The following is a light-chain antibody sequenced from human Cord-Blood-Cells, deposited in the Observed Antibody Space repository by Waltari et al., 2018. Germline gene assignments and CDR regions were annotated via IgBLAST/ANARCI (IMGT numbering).Light chain of an antibody. V-gene: IGLV2-11*01. CDR3: CSYAGSYTYV. CDR2: DVS. Sequence: QSALTQPRSVSGSPGQSVTISCTGTSSAVGGYNYVSWYQQHPGKAPKLMIYDVSKRPPGVPDRFSGSKSGNTASLTISGLQAEDEADYYCCSYAGSYTYVFGTGTKVTVL. CDR1: SSAVGGYNY. J-gene: IGLJ1*01.